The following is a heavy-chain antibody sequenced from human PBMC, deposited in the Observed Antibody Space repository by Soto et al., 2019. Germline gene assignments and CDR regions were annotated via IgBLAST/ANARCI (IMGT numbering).Heavy chain of an antibody. CDR3: ARGRIIVAGGFDP. J-gene: IGHJ5*01. V-gene: IGHV1-2*04. Sequence: ASVKVSCKASGYTLAGYYRHWVRQAPGQGLEWMGWINPNSGGTNYAQKFQGWVTMTRNTSISTVYMELSSLSFEDTAVYYCARGRIIVAGGFDPWGQGTLVTVSS. CDR1: GYTLAGYY. D-gene: IGHD6-19*01. CDR2: INPNSGGT.